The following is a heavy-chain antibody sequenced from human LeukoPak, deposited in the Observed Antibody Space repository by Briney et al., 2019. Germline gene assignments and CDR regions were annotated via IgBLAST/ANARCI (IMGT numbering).Heavy chain of an antibody. CDR1: GYTFTVYY. Sequence: ASVTVSCKASGYTFTVYYIHWVRQAPGQGLEWMGWINPKSGDTNYAQKFQGRVTMTRDSSITTAYMELSRLRSDDTAVYYCARGAGTGWDYYYGMDIWGQGTTVTVSS. V-gene: IGHV1-2*02. CDR3: ARGAGTGWDYYYGMDI. D-gene: IGHD1-26*01. J-gene: IGHJ6*02. CDR2: INPKSGDT.